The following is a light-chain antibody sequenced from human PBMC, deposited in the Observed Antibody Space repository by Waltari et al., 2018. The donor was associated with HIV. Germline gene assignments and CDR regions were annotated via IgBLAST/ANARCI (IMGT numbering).Light chain of an antibody. CDR1: KLGDKY. CDR2: QDT. V-gene: IGLV3-1*01. CDR3: QAWDSSTAP. J-gene: IGLJ2*01. Sequence: ELTQPPSVSVSPGQTASITCSGDKLGDKYASWYQQKPGQSPVLVIYQDTKRPSGIPERFSGSNSGNTATLTISGTQAMDEADYYCQAWDSSTAPFGGGTKLTVL.